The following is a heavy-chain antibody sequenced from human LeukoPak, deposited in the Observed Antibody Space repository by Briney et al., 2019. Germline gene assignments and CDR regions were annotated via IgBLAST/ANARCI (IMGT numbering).Heavy chain of an antibody. D-gene: IGHD3-3*01. CDR2: IYSDNT. V-gene: IGHV3-53*01. J-gene: IGHJ4*02. Sequence: GGSLRLSCTVSGFTVSSNSLSWVRQAPGKGLEWVSFIYSDNTHYSDSVKGRFTISRDNSKNTLYLQMNSLRAEDTAVYYCAKGPDGRYYDFWSGYYHFDYWGQGTLVTVSS. CDR3: AKGPDGRYYDFWSGYYHFDY. CDR1: GFTVSSNS.